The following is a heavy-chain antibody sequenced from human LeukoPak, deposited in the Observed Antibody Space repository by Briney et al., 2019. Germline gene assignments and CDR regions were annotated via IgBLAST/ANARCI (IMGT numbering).Heavy chain of an antibody. J-gene: IGHJ5*02. CDR3: ARDGLVGATYNWFDP. D-gene: IGHD1-26*01. CDR1: GFTFSSYS. CDR2: SIISSRYI. V-gene: IGHV3-21*01. Sequence: GGSLRLSCAVSGFTFSSYSMDWVRQGPGKGREWVSSSIISSRYIYYAGSVKGQFKIARDNDKNTLYLHMHSLRDDDTAVYYCARDGLVGATYNWFDPWGQGTLVTVSS.